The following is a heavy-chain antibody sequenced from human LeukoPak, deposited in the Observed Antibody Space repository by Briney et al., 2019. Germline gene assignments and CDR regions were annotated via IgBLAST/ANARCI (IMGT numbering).Heavy chain of an antibody. Sequence: ASVKVSCKASGYTFTGYYMHWVRQAPGQELEWMGWINPNSGGTNYAQKFQGRVTMTRDTSISTAYMELGRLRSDDTAVYYCARDPALNWFDPWGQGTLVTVSS. CDR3: ARDPALNWFDP. V-gene: IGHV1-2*02. CDR1: GYTFTGYY. CDR2: INPNSGGT. J-gene: IGHJ5*02.